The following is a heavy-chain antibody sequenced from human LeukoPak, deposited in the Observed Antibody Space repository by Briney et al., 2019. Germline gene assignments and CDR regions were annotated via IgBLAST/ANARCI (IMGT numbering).Heavy chain of an antibody. CDR1: GFTFNIYH. Sequence: PGGSLRLSCAASGFTFNIYHMNWVRQAPGKGLEWVSFISSSSDYIYYADSVKGRFTISRDNAKNSLYLQMNSLRAEDTAVYYCARVDHFDYWGQGTLVTVSS. J-gene: IGHJ4*02. CDR2: ISSSSDYI. V-gene: IGHV3-21*01. CDR3: ARVDHFDY.